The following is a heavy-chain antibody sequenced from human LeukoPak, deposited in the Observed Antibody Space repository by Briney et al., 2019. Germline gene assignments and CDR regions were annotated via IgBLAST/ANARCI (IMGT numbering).Heavy chain of an antibody. V-gene: IGHV4-38-2*02. CDR2: IYHSGST. CDR1: GYSISSGYY. CDR3: ARDFPYDFWSGYDRWFDP. J-gene: IGHJ5*02. D-gene: IGHD3-3*01. Sequence: PSETLSLTCAVSGYSISSGYYWGWIRQPPGKGLGWTCSIYHSGSTYYNPSLKSRVTISVDTSTNQFSLKLSSVNAADTAVYYCARDFPYDFWSGYDRWFDPWGQGTLVTVSS.